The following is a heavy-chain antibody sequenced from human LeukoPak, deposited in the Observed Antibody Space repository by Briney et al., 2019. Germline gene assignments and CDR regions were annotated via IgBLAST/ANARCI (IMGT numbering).Heavy chain of an antibody. V-gene: IGHV1-69*13. CDR3: ARGGRNNRNTGGGFDY. J-gene: IGHJ4*02. Sequence: ASVKVPCKASGGTFSSYAISWVRQAPGQGLEWMGGIIPIFGTANYAQKFQGRVTITADESTSTAYMELSSLRSEDTAVYYCARGGRNNRNTGGGFDYWGQGTLVTVSS. CDR1: GGTFSSYA. CDR2: IIPIFGTA. D-gene: IGHD1-14*01.